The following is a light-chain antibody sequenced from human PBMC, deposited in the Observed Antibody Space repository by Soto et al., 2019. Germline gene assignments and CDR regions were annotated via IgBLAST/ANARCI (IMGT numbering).Light chain of an antibody. Sequence: EIVMTQSPATLCVSPGERATISCRASQSVSSNYLAWYQQKPGQAPRLIIYGASNRATGIPDRFSGSGSGTDFSLTISRLEPEDFAVYYCQQYGSSPWAFGQGTKVDIK. CDR1: QSVSSNY. CDR2: GAS. CDR3: QQYGSSPWA. V-gene: IGKV3-20*01. J-gene: IGKJ1*01.